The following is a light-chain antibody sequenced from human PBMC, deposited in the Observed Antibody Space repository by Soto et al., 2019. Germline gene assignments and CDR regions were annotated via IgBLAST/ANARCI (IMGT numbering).Light chain of an antibody. CDR2: DAS. CDR3: QPYYSHPSGT. Sequence: DIQMTQSPSTLSASVGDRVTITCRVSQTMNSRMDGYQQKPGKPPKVLILDASRLKTGVPSSFSGSGPGTYLALTTSILQPSCHVCYYDQPYYSHPSGTFGRET. V-gene: IGKV1-5*01. J-gene: IGKJ4*02. CDR1: QTMNSR.